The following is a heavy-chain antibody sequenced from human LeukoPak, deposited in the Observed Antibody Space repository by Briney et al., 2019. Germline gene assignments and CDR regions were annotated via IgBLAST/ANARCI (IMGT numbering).Heavy chain of an antibody. D-gene: IGHD4/OR15-4a*01. CDR2: INTYSGKT. Sequence: ASVKVSCKASGYTFTSYGITWVRQAPGQGLEWMGWINTYSGKTNYAQKLQGRVTMTTDTSTSTAYMELRSLRSDDTAVYYCARGQAGAYFQHWGQGTLVTVSS. V-gene: IGHV1-18*01. CDR1: GYTFTSYG. CDR3: ARGQAGAYFQH. J-gene: IGHJ1*01.